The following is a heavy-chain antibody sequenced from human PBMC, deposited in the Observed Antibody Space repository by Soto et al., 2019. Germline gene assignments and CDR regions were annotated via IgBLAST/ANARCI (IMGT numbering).Heavy chain of an antibody. Sequence: EVQLLESGGGLVQPGGSLRLSCAASGVTFSSYAMSWVRQAPGKGLEWVSAISGSGGSTYYADSVKGRFTISRDNSKNTLDLQMSSLSAEDTAVYYCAQDPAGVVVADPYDYWGQGTLVTVSS. J-gene: IGHJ4*02. V-gene: IGHV3-23*01. CDR3: AQDPAGVVVADPYDY. D-gene: IGHD2-15*01. CDR1: GVTFSSYA. CDR2: ISGSGGST.